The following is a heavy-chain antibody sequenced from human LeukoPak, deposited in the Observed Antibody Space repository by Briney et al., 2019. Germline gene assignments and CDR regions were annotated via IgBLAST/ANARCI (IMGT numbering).Heavy chain of an antibody. CDR3: ARAYGSGSSIRTLGY. CDR1: GGSISSYY. J-gene: IGHJ4*02. CDR2: IYYSGST. D-gene: IGHD3-10*01. V-gene: IGHV4-59*01. Sequence: SETLSLTCTVSGGSISSYYWSWIRQPPGKGLEWIGYIYYSGSTNSHPSLKSRVTISVDTSKNQFSLKLSSVTAADTAVYYCARAYGSGSSIRTLGYWGQGTLVTVSS.